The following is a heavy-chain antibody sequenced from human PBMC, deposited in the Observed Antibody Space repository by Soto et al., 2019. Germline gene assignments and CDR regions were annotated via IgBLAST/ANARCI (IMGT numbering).Heavy chain of an antibody. J-gene: IGHJ5*02. CDR2: ISGYNGDT. CDR3: ARDYDIWGEDWFDP. D-gene: IGHD3-9*01. Sequence: QVQLVQSGGEMRKPGASVKVSCKASGYTFTNFGISWVRQAPGQGFEWVGWISGYNGDTNYAPKFRGGVIMTKDTSTTTAYMELTTLTSDDTAVYYCARDYDIWGEDWFDPWGQGTLVTVSS. V-gene: IGHV1-18*01. CDR1: GYTFTNFG.